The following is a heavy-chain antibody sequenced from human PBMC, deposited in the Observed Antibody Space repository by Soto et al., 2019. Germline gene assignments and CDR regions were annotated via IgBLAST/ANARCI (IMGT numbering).Heavy chain of an antibody. CDR1: GGTFSSYA. CDR2: IIPIFGTA. J-gene: IGHJ6*02. V-gene: IGHV1-69*01. Sequence: QVQLVQSGAEVKKPGSSVKVSCKASGGTFSSYAISWVRQAPGQGLEWMGGIIPIFGTANYAQKFQGRVRITADESTSTSCMELSSLRSEDTAVYYCARDYDILTGSAYYYGMDVWGQGTTVTVSS. D-gene: IGHD3-9*01. CDR3: ARDYDILTGSAYYYGMDV.